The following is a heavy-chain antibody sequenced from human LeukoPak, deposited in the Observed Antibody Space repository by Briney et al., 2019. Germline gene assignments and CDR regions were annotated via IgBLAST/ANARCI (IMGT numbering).Heavy chain of an antibody. CDR3: ARPYSAVFDY. Sequence: GGPLRLSCAASGFPFGDYRMHWVGKPPGRGLGWVSYISSSGSTMYYADSVKGRFTISRDNARNSLYLQMNSLRDEDTAVYHCARPYSAVFDYWGQGTLVTVSS. V-gene: IGHV3-48*02. D-gene: IGHD5-12*01. CDR1: GFPFGDYR. CDR2: ISSSGSTM. J-gene: IGHJ4*02.